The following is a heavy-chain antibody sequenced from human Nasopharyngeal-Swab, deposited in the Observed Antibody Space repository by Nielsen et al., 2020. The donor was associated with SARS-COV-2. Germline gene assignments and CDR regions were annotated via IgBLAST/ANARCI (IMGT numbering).Heavy chain of an antibody. D-gene: IGHD2-2*02. Sequence: GEALKISCAASGFTFSSYAMSWVRQAPGKGLEWVSAISGSGGSTYYADSVKGRFTIPRDNSKNTLYLQMNSLRAEDTAVYYCAKGYCSSTSCYNVFDYWGQGTLVTVSS. J-gene: IGHJ4*02. V-gene: IGHV3-23*01. CDR2: ISGSGGST. CDR3: AKGYCSSTSCYNVFDY. CDR1: GFTFSSYA.